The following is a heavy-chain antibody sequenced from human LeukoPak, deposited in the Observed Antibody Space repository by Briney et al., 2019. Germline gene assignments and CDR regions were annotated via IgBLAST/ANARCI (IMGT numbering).Heavy chain of an antibody. J-gene: IGHJ4*02. D-gene: IGHD3-22*01. CDR3: AKVRLGSSGDY. Sequence: GGSLRLSCAASGFTFSSYAMSWVRHAPGKGLEWVSAISVSGGSTYYADSVKGRFTISRDNSKNTLYLQMNSLRAEDTAVYYCAKVRLGSSGDYWGQGTLVTVSS. CDR2: ISVSGGST. CDR1: GFTFSSYA. V-gene: IGHV3-23*01.